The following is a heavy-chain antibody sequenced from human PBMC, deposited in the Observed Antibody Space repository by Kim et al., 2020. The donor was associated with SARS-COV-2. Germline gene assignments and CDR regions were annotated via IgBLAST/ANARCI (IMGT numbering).Heavy chain of an antibody. J-gene: IGHJ3*02. V-gene: IGHV4-39*01. CDR3: ARGPFPRSGYYSGDAFDI. CDR1: GGSISSSSYY. CDR2: IYYSGST. Sequence: SETLSLTCTVSGGSISSSSYYWGWIRQPPGKGLEWIGSIYYSGSTYYNPSLKSRVTISVDTSKNQFSLKLSSVTAADTAVYYCARGPFPRSGYYSGDAFDIWGQGTMVTVSS. D-gene: IGHD3-22*01.